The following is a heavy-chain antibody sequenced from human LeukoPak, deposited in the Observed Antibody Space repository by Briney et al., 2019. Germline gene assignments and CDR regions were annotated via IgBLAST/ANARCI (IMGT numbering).Heavy chain of an antibody. Sequence: ASVKVSCKVSGYTFTGYYLHWVRQAPGQGLEWMGRINPSSGGTNYAQKFQGRVTMARDTSINTAYMDLSSLRSDDTAVYYCAREGYDYGYDYWGQGTLVTVSS. V-gene: IGHV1-2*06. CDR3: AREGYDYGYDY. J-gene: IGHJ4*02. D-gene: IGHD4-17*01. CDR1: GYTFTGYY. CDR2: INPSSGGT.